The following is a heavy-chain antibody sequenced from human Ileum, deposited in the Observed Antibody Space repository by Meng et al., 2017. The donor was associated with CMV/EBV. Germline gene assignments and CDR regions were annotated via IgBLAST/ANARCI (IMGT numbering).Heavy chain of an antibody. CDR1: GYRFPAYY. D-gene: IGHD2-2*01. Sequence: QGQLEHSGAEVWKPGATVKVSCKSSGYRFPAYYIHWVRQAPGQVLEWMRWINRNTGGTNYAQTFQDRVTVTRDTSINTVYMDFRGLTSDDTAMYYCVRGANYASYRVDYWGQGTLVTVSS. J-gene: IGHJ4*02. CDR3: VRGANYASYRVDY. CDR2: INRNTGGT. V-gene: IGHV1-2*02.